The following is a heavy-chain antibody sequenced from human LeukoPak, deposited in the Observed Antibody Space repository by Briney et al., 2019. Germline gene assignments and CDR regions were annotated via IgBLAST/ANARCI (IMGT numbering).Heavy chain of an antibody. CDR2: IYYSGST. CDR3: ASDRGGTNWFDP. V-gene: IGHV4-31*03. CDR1: GGSISSGGYY. D-gene: IGHD3-16*01. J-gene: IGHJ5*02. Sequence: SETLSLTCTVSGGSISSGGYYWSWIRQHPGKGLEWIGYIYYSGSTYYNPSPKSRVTISVDTSKNQFSLKLSSVTAADTAVYYCASDRGGTNWFDPWGQGTLVTVSS.